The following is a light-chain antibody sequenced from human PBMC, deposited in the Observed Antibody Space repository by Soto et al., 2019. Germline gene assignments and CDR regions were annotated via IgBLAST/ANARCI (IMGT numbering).Light chain of an antibody. CDR2: GAS. Sequence: EIVLTQSPGTLSWSPGERVTLSCRATQSVSSSYLAWYQHKPGQAPRLLIYGASSRATGIPDRFSGSGSGTDFTLTISRLEPEDFAVYYCQQYGSLPRTFGQGTKLEIK. V-gene: IGKV3-20*01. J-gene: IGKJ2*01. CDR3: QQYGSLPRT. CDR1: QSVSSSY.